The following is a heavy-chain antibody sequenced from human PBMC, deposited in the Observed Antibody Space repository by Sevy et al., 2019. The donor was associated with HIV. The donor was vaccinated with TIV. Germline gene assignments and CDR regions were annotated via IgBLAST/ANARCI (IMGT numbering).Heavy chain of an antibody. D-gene: IGHD3-22*01. V-gene: IGHV3-33*01. J-gene: IGHJ4*02. Sequence: GGSLRLSCAATGFTFSNYAMHWVRQAPGKGMEWVAIIWSDGACQYDGDSVKGRFTISRDNSKNTLYLQMNNVRVEDTAVCYCARGGYYYDNAAYYALDSWGQRTLVTVSS. CDR1: GFTFSNYA. CDR3: ARGGYYYDNAAYYALDS. CDR2: IWSDGACQ.